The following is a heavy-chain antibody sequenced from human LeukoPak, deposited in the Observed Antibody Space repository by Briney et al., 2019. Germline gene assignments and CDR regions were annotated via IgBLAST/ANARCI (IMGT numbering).Heavy chain of an antibody. V-gene: IGHV4-59*08. CDR2: IYYSGST. CDR1: GGSISSYY. Sequence: SETLSLTCTVSGGSISSYYWSWIRQPPGKGLEWIGYIYYSGSTNYNPSLKSRVTISVDTSKNQFSLKLSSVTAADTAVYYCARQNYYDSSGYHGWFDPWGQGTLVTVSS. CDR3: ARQNYYDSSGYHGWFDP. J-gene: IGHJ5*02. D-gene: IGHD3-22*01.